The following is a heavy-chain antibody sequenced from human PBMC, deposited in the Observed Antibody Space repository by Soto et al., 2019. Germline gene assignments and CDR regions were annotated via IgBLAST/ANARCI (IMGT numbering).Heavy chain of an antibody. J-gene: IGHJ4*02. CDR2: IWYDGSNK. CDR1: GFTFSSYG. CDR3: AREYYDSSGYFLDY. V-gene: IGHV3-33*01. D-gene: IGHD3-22*01. Sequence: QVQLVESGGGVVQPGRSLRLSCAASGFTFSSYGMHWVRQAPGKGLEWVAVIWYDGSNKYYADSVKGRFTISRDNSKNTLYLQMNSLRAEDTAVYYCAREYYDSSGYFLDYWGQGTLVTVSS.